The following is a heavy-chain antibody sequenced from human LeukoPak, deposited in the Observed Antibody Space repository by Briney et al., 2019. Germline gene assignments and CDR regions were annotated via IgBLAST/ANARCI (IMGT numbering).Heavy chain of an antibody. Sequence: ASVKVPCKASGYTFTSYAMNWVRQAPGQGLEWMGWINTNTGNPTYAQGFTGRFVFSLDTSVSTAYLQISSLKAEDTAVYYCARLLWFGEYFDMDVWGKGTTVTVSS. CDR2: INTNTGNP. J-gene: IGHJ6*03. CDR3: ARLLWFGEYFDMDV. D-gene: IGHD3-10*01. CDR1: GYTFTSYA. V-gene: IGHV7-4-1*02.